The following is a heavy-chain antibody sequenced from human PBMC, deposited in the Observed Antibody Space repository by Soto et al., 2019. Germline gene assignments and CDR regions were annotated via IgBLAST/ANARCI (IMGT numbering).Heavy chain of an antibody. D-gene: IGHD3-10*01. CDR2: ISYDGSNK. J-gene: IGHJ4*02. Sequence: QVQLVESGGGVVQPGRSLRLSCSASGFPFSSYGMHWVRGAPGKGLEWVAVISYDGSNKYYADSVKGRFTISRDNSASTLYLQMNSLRAEDTALYYCVGGQYYFDYRGQGTLVTVSP. CDR3: VGGQYYFDY. V-gene: IGHV3-30*03. CDR1: GFPFSSYG.